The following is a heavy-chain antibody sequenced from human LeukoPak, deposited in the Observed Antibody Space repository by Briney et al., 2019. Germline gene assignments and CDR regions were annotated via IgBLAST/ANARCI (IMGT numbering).Heavy chain of an antibody. V-gene: IGHV4-39*01. D-gene: IGHD5-18*01. CDR2: IYYSGST. CDR1: GGSISSGSYY. CDR3: ARRVDTGLHWYFDL. Sequence: SETLSLTCTVSGGSISSGSYYWSWIRQPPGKGLEWIGSIYYSGSTYYNPSLKSRVTISVDTSKNQFSLKLSSVTAADTAVYYCARRVDTGLHWYFDLWGRGTLVTVSS. J-gene: IGHJ2*01.